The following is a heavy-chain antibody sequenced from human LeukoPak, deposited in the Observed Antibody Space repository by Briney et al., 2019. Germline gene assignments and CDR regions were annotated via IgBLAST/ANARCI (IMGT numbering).Heavy chain of an antibody. V-gene: IGHV6-1*01. J-gene: IGHJ4*02. D-gene: IGHD3-22*01. CDR2: TYYRSKWYT. Sequence: SQTLSLTCAISGDSVSSNSAAWNWLRQSPSRGLEWLGRTYYRSKWYTDYAVSVKSRITINPDTSKNQFSLQLNSVTPEDTAVYYCARETYYYDISGYPRFDYWGQGTLVTVSS. CDR1: GDSVSSNSAA. CDR3: ARETYYYDISGYPRFDY.